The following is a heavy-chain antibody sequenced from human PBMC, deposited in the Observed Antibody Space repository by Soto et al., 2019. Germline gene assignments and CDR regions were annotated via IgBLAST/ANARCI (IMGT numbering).Heavy chain of an antibody. CDR3: AKSREKWLIPRGQNWFDP. D-gene: IGHD5-12*01. J-gene: IGHJ5*02. Sequence: QVQLVESGGGVVQPGTALRLSCEAAGFTFNNFAMHWVRQAPDTGLQWVAAIAHDASNTNYGDSVKGRFTIFRDNSRNILYLQMSSLRSEDTGVYYCAKSREKWLIPRGQNWFDPWGQGTLVTVSS. CDR1: GFTFNNFA. CDR2: IAHDASNT. V-gene: IGHV3-30*18.